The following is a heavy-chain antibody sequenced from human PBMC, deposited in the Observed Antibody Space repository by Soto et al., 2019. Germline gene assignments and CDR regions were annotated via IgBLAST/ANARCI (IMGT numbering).Heavy chain of an antibody. CDR1: GGTFTSYS. D-gene: IGHD6-19*01. CDR2: VIPRFGTT. Sequence: QVQLEQSGAEVKRPGSSVKVSCRASGGTFTSYSINWVRRAPGQGPEWMGAVIPRFGTTNYARRFEGRVTVIADASTSTVFMEMSGLRSEDTAVYFCARARTVAVSGRTGGYYYSAMDLWGQGTAVTVSS. J-gene: IGHJ6*02. CDR3: ARARTVAVSGRTGGYYYSAMDL. V-gene: IGHV1-69*01.